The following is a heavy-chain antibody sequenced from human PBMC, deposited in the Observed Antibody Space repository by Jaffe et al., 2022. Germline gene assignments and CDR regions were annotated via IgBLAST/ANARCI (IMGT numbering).Heavy chain of an antibody. CDR1: GFTFSSYW. J-gene: IGHJ3*02. V-gene: IGHV3-7*01. D-gene: IGHD3-3*01. CDR2: IKQDGSEK. CDR3: ARDRVRFLEWLPDAFDI. Sequence: EVQLVESGGGLVQPGGSLRLSCAASGFTFSSYWMSWVRQAPGKGLEWVANIKQDGSEKYYVDSVKGRFTISRDNAKNSLYLQMNSLRAEDTAVYYCARDRVRFLEWLPDAFDIWGQGTMVTVSS.